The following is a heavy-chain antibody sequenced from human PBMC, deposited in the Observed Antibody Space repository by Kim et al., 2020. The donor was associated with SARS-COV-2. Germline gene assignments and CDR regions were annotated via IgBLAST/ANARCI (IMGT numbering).Heavy chain of an antibody. D-gene: IGHD3-16*01. CDR1: GFAFSTYA. CDR2: ISASGSTS. Sequence: GGSLRLSCVASGFAFSTYAMSWVRQAPGKGPEWVSGISASGSTSYYADSVRGRFTISRDNLQDTIHLQMDSLRVEDTAIYYCAKTFGFWDNGDQGYYYHNMDVWGAGTTVIVSS. V-gene: IGHV3-23*01. J-gene: IGHJ6*03. CDR3: AKTFGFWDNGDQGYYYHNMDV.